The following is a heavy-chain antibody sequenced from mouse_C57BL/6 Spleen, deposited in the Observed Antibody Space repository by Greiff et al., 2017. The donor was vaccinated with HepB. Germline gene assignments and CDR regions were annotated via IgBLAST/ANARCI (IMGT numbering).Heavy chain of an antibody. CDR2: INPNNGGT. CDR1: GYTFTDYY. CDR3: ARRHYYGSSPWFAY. D-gene: IGHD1-1*01. V-gene: IGHV1-26*01. J-gene: IGHJ3*01. Sequence: EVQLQQSGPELVKPGASVKISCKASGYTFTDYYMNWVKQSHGKSLEWIGDINPNNGGTSYNQKFKGKATLTVDKSSSTAYMELRSLTSEDSAVYYCARRHYYGSSPWFAYWGQGTLVTVSA.